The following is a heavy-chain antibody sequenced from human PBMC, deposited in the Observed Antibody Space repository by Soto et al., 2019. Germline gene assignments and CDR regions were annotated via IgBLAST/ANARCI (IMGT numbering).Heavy chain of an antibody. CDR3: ASHPLNWSDADS. J-gene: IGHJ4*02. D-gene: IGHD1-1*01. CDR1: GGAISSYY. Sequence: SETLSLTCTVSGGAISSYYWSWIRQSPGKGLEWIGYVHYSGSTNYNPSLKSRVTMSVDTSRNQLSLTMKSVTAADTGVYYCASHPLNWSDADSWGQGVLVTVSS. V-gene: IGHV4-59*08. CDR2: VHYSGST.